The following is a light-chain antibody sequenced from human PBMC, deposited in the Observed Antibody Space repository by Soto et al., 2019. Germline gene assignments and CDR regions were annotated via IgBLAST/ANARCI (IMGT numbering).Light chain of an antibody. Sequence: DVVLTQSPLSLPVTLGQPASISCRSSQSLVSSDGNTYLNWFHQRPGQSPRRLIYKVSNRDSGVPDRFSGSGSDTDFTLKISRVEAEDVGVYFCMQGTHWPPWTFGQGTKVEI. CDR2: KVS. CDR1: QSLVSSDGNTY. J-gene: IGKJ1*01. CDR3: MQGTHWPPWT. V-gene: IGKV2-30*01.